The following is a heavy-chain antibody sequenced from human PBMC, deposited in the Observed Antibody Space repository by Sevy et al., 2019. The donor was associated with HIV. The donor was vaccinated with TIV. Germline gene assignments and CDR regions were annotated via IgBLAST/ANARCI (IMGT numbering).Heavy chain of an antibody. CDR1: GFTFSSYW. CDR2: IKEDGSDK. J-gene: IGHJ3*02. CDR3: TRDDAFDI. Sequence: GGSLRLSCAASGFTFSSYWMSWVRQAPGKGLEWVANIKEDGSDKYYVDSVKGRFTISRDDAKNSLYLQMNSLRAEDTALYYCTRDDAFDIWGQGTMVTVSS. V-gene: IGHV3-7*01.